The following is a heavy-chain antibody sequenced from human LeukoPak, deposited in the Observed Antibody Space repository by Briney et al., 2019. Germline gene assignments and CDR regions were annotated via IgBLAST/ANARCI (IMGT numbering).Heavy chain of an antibody. Sequence: GGSLRLSCAASRFTFSNYAMNWVRQAPGKGLEWVSSISDSGDSTYYADSVKGRFTISRDNSKNTLYLQMNSLRAEDTAVYYCARGPSGYHNTGGQGTLVTVSS. CDR3: ARGPSGYHNT. V-gene: IGHV3-23*01. CDR2: ISDSGDST. D-gene: IGHD5-12*01. J-gene: IGHJ4*02. CDR1: RFTFSNYA.